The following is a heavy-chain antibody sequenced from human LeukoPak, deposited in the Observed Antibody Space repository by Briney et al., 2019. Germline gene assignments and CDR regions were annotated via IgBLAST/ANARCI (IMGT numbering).Heavy chain of an antibody. CDR1: GGTFSSYA. Sequence: ASVKVSCKASGGTFSSYAISWVRQAPGQGLEWMGGIIPIFGTANYAQKFQGRVTITADESTSTAYMELSSLRSEDTAVYYCASQLWYYYYYGMDVWGQGTTVNVSS. J-gene: IGHJ6*02. D-gene: IGHD5-18*01. V-gene: IGHV1-69*13. CDR3: ASQLWYYYYYGMDV. CDR2: IIPIFGTA.